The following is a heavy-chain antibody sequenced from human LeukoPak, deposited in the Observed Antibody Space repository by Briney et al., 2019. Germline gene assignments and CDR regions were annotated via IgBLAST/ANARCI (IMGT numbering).Heavy chain of an antibody. D-gene: IGHD3-22*01. V-gene: IGHV3-21*01. Sequence: GGSLRLSCAASGFTFSSYSMNWVRQAPGRGLERVSSISSSSTYIYYADSMKGRFTISRDNAKNSLYLQMNSLRAEDTAVYYCARASTGYYNAFDLWGQGTMVTVAS. CDR3: ARASTGYYNAFDL. CDR1: GFTFSSYS. J-gene: IGHJ3*01. CDR2: ISSSSTYI.